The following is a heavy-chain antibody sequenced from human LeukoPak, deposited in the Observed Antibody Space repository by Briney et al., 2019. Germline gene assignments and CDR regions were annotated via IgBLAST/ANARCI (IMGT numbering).Heavy chain of an antibody. J-gene: IGHJ3*02. CDR3: ARVQGEVTYSDILTGYYSGDAFDI. D-gene: IGHD3-9*01. V-gene: IGHV4-34*01. CDR1: GGSFSGYY. CDR2: INHSGST. Sequence: SETLSLTCAVYGGSFSGYYWSWIRQPPGKGLEWIGEINHSGSTNYNPSLKSRVTISVDTSKNQFSLKLSSVTAADTAVYYCARVQGEVTYSDILTGYYSGDAFDIWGQGTMVTVSS.